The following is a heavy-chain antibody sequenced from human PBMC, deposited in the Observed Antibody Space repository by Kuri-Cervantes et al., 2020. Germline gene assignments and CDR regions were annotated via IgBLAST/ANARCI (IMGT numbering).Heavy chain of an antibody. CDR3: ARANGIATNKNWFDP. CDR1: GFTFDDYA. V-gene: IGHV3-30-3*01. J-gene: IGHJ5*02. D-gene: IGHD6-13*01. Sequence: GESLKISCAASGFTFDDYAMHWVRQAPGKGLEWVAVISYDGSNKYYADSVKGRFTISRDNSKNTLYLQMNSLRAEDTAVYYCARANGIATNKNWFDPWGQGTLVTVSS. CDR2: ISYDGSNK.